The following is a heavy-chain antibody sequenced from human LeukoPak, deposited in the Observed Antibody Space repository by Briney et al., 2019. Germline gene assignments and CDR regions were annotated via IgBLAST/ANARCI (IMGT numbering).Heavy chain of an antibody. CDR1: GYTFTSYY. D-gene: IGHD1-26*01. CDR3: ARVYSGSYRGAWDYFDY. J-gene: IGHJ4*02. V-gene: IGHV1-46*01. Sequence: ASVKVSCKASGYTFTSYYMHWVRQAPGQGLEWMGIINPSGGSTSYAQKFQGRVTMTTDTSTSTAYMELRSLRSDDTAVYYCARVYSGSYRGAWDYFDYWGQGTLVTVSS. CDR2: INPSGGST.